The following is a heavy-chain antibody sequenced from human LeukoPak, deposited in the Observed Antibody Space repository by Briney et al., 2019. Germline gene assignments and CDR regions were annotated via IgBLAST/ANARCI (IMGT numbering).Heavy chain of an antibody. Sequence: ASVTVSCKASGYTFTNYNMYWVRQAPGQGLEWMGMINPRGGSISYAQKFQGRVTMTRDTSTRTVYMEMSSLRSEDTAVYYCATAPSVGFEYWGQGTLVTVSS. CDR3: ATAPSVGFEY. J-gene: IGHJ4*02. CDR2: INPRGGSI. CDR1: GYTFTNYN. V-gene: IGHV1-46*01.